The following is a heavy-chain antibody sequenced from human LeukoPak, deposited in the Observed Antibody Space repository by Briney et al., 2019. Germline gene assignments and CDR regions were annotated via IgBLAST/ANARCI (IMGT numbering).Heavy chain of an antibody. CDR3: ARDRSSGSYYTQLNWFDP. V-gene: IGHV3-21*01. Sequence: PGGSLRLSCAASGFTFSSYSMNWVRQAPGKGLEWVSSISSRSSYIYYADSVKGRFTISRDNAKNSLYLQMNSLRAEDTAVYYCARDRSSGSYYTQLNWFDPWGQGTLVTVSS. CDR2: ISSRSSYI. D-gene: IGHD3-10*01. J-gene: IGHJ5*02. CDR1: GFTFSSYS.